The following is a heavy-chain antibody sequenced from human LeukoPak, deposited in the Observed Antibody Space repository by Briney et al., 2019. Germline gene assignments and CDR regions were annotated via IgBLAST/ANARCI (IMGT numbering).Heavy chain of an antibody. CDR3: ASDSGGRRDAFNI. J-gene: IGHJ3*02. Sequence: SETLSLTCTVSGVAISYYYWNWLRQPPGKGLEWIGYIYYTGNTNYNPSLKSRVTISVEKSKNQCALKLTSVTAADTAVYYCASDSGGRRDAFNIWGQGTMVTVSS. V-gene: IGHV4-59*01. CDR1: GVAISYYY. D-gene: IGHD2-8*02. CDR2: IYYTGNT.